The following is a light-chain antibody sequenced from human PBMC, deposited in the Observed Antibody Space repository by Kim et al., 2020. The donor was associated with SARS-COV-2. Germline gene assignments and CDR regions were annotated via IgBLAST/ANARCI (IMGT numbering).Light chain of an antibody. CDR2: GKN. Sequence: SSELTQEPAVSVALGQTVRITCQGDSLRSYYASWYQQKPGQAPVLVIYGKNNRPSGIPDRFSGSSSGNTASLTITGAQAEDEADYYCNSRDSSGNHVVFGGRTKLTVL. CDR3: NSRDSSGNHVV. J-gene: IGLJ2*01. CDR1: SLRSYY. V-gene: IGLV3-19*01.